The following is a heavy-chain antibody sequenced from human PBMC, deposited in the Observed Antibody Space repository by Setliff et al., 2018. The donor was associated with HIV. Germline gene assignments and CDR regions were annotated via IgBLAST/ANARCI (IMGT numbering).Heavy chain of an antibody. Sequence: GGPLRLSCAASGLLFTNAWMSWVRQAPGKGLEWVGRIKTKTDGGTTDYAAPVKGRFTISRDDSKKMLYLQMNSLKTEDTAVYYCTTRGTWDYRDYFDYWGQGTLVTVSS. J-gene: IGHJ4*02. D-gene: IGHD1-26*01. CDR2: IKTKTDGGTT. V-gene: IGHV3-15*01. CDR1: GLLFTNAW. CDR3: TTRGTWDYRDYFDY.